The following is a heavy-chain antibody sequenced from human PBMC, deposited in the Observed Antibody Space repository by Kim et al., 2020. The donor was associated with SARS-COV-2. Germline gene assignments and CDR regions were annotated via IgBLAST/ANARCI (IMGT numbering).Heavy chain of an antibody. D-gene: IGHD1-1*01. CDR3: ARGGIELERLFIGTYYYYYYMDV. V-gene: IGHV1-2*02. Sequence: ASVKVSCKASGYTFTGYYMHWVRQAPGQGLEWMGWINPNSGGTNYAQKFQGRVTMTRDTSISTAYMELSRLRSDDTAVYYCARGGIELERLFIGTYYYYYYMDVWGKGTTVTVSS. CDR2: INPNSGGT. J-gene: IGHJ6*03. CDR1: GYTFTGYY.